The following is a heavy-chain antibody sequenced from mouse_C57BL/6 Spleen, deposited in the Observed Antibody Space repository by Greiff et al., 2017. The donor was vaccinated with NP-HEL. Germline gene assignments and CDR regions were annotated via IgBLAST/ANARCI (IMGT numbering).Heavy chain of an antibody. D-gene: IGHD2-4*01. J-gene: IGHJ4*01. CDR1: GFTFTDYY. CDR3: ARSRYDYEAPMDY. Sequence: EVQLVESGPVLVKPGPSVKISCKASGFTFTDYYMHWVKQSHGKSREWIGLVYPYNGGNSYNQKFKGKATLTVYKSSSTAYMELNSLTSEDSAVYYCARSRYDYEAPMDYWGQGTSVTVSS. CDR2: VYPYNGGN. V-gene: IGHV1-36*01.